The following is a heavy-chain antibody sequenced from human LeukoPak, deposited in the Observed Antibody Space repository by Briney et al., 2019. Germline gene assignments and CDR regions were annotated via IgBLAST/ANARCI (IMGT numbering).Heavy chain of an antibody. CDR1: GGSISSSSYY. Sequence: SETLSLTCTVSGGSISSSSYYWGWIRQPPGKGLEWIGSIYYSGSTYYNPSLKSGVTISVDTSKNQFSLKLSSVTAADTAVYYCARLPKRITMIVVVITPSHGAFDIWGQGTMVIVSS. V-gene: IGHV4-39*01. CDR2: IYYSGST. D-gene: IGHD3-22*01. CDR3: ARLPKRITMIVVVITPSHGAFDI. J-gene: IGHJ3*02.